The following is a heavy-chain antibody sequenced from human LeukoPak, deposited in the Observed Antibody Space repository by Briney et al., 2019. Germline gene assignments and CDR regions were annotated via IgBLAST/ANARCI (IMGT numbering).Heavy chain of an antibody. D-gene: IGHD3-10*01. V-gene: IGHV4-59*08. CDR2: IYYSGST. Sequence: SETLSLTCTVSGVSISSYYWSWLRQPPGKGLEWIGNIYYSGSTNYNPSLKSRVTISVVTSTVQFSLKLSSVTAADTAVYYCARLWFGEHGPAYDFGCQGTLILVTS. J-gene: IGHJ4*02. CDR3: ARLWFGEHGPAYDF. CDR1: GVSISSYY.